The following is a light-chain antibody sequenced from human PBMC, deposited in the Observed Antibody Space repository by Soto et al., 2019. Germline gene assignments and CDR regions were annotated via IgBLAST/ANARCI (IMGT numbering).Light chain of an antibody. CDR2: GNR. Sequence: QSVLTQPPSVSGAPGQRVTLSCTGNSSNLGAGYDVHWYQQLPGAAPKLVIFGNRNRPSGVPERFSGSKSGTSASLAITGLQAEDEADYYCSSYINTNTLVFAGGTKLTVL. CDR1: SSNLGAGYD. V-gene: IGLV1-40*01. CDR3: SSYINTNTLV. J-gene: IGLJ2*01.